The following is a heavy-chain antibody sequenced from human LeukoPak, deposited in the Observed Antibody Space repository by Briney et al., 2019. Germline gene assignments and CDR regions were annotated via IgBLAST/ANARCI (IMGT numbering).Heavy chain of an antibody. D-gene: IGHD2-2*01. CDR1: GYTFTGYY. J-gene: IGHJ3*02. CDR3: ARDLEYQLPFGAFDI. Sequence: ASVKVSCKASGYTFTGYYMHWVRQAPGQGLEWMGWINPNSGGTNYAQKFQGRVTMTRDTSISTAYMELSRLRSDDTAVYYCARDLEYQLPFGAFDIWGQGTMVTVSS. V-gene: IGHV1-2*02. CDR2: INPNSGGT.